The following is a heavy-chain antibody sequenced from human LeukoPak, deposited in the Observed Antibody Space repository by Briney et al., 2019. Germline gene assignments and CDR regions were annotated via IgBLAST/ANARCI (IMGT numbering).Heavy chain of an antibody. J-gene: IGHJ4*02. D-gene: IGHD4-17*01. CDR3: ARGESYGDYGYYFDY. Sequence: SETLSLTCTVSGGSISSSSYYWGWIRQPPGKGLEWIGSIYYSGSTYYNPSLKSRVTISVDTSKNQFSLKLSSVTAADTAVYYCARGESYGDYGYYFDYWGQGTLVTVSS. V-gene: IGHV4-39*07. CDR2: IYYSGST. CDR1: GGSISSSSYY.